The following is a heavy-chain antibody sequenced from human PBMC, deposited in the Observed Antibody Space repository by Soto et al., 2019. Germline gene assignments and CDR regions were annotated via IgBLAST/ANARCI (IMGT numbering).Heavy chain of an antibody. D-gene: IGHD3-3*01. CDR1: VLSVNVYD. CDR2: INHTGGT. Sequence: SSSXSLTGSLGVLSVNVYDFDVIRHPPGKGLEWIGEINHTGGTHYNPSLKSRVNMSVETSKKQFSLRLSSVTAADTAIYYCETSIKVFGLLIHHLETWGQGT. J-gene: IGHJ4*02. CDR3: ETSIKVFGLLIHHLET. V-gene: IGHV4-34*01.